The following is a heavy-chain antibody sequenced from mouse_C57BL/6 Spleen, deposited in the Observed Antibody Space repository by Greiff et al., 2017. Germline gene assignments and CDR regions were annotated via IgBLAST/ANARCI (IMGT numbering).Heavy chain of an antibody. CDR3: ARGWDYDGFAY. D-gene: IGHD2-4*01. Sequence: VQLKQSGAELMKPGASVKLSCKATGYTFTGYWIEWVKQRPGHGLEWIGEILPGSGSTNYNDKFKVKATFTADTSSNTAYMQLSSLTTEDSAIYYCARGWDYDGFAYWGQGTLVTVSA. J-gene: IGHJ3*01. CDR1: GYTFTGYW. V-gene: IGHV1-9*01. CDR2: ILPGSGST.